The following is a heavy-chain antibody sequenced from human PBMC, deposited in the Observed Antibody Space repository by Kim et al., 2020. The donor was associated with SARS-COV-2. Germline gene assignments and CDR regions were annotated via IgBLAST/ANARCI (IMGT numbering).Heavy chain of an antibody. J-gene: IGHJ4*02. D-gene: IGHD2-15*01. Sequence: SETLSLTCKVSGGSINNYYWNWIRQSPGKGLEWIGYIYSSGNTNYNPSLERRVTIIVDTSRNQFSLSLTSVTAADTAVYYCARSFCSGGSCYYNRPFDYWGLGTLVTVSP. CDR1: GGSINNYY. V-gene: IGHV4-4*08. CDR3: ARSFCSGGSCYYNRPFDY. CDR2: IYSSGNT.